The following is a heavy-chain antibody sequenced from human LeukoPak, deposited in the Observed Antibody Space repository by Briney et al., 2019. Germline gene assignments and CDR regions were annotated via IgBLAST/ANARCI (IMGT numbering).Heavy chain of an antibody. CDR2: ISSSSSYI. CDR1: GFTFSSYS. V-gene: IGHV3-21*01. Sequence: GGSLRLSCAASGFTFSSYSMNWVRQAPGKGLEWVSSISSSSSYIYYADSVKGRFTISRDNAKNSLYLQMNSLRAEDTAVYYCARDKNVDYVLDYWGQGTLVTVSS. J-gene: IGHJ4*02. D-gene: IGHD4-17*01. CDR3: ARDKNVDYVLDY.